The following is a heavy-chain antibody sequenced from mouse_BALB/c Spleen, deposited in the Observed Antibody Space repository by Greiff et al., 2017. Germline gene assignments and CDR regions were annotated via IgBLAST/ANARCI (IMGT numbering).Heavy chain of an antibody. Sequence: EVKLQESGGGLVKPGGSLKLSCAASGFTFSSYTMSWVRQTPEKRLEWVATISSGGSYTYYPDSVKGRFTISRDNAKNTLYLQMSSLKSEDTAMYYCTRDLDPVWFAYWGQGTTLTVSS. J-gene: IGHJ2*01. CDR2: ISSGGSYT. CDR1: GFTFSSYT. D-gene: IGHD2-2*01. CDR3: TRDLDPVWFAY. V-gene: IGHV5-6-4*01.